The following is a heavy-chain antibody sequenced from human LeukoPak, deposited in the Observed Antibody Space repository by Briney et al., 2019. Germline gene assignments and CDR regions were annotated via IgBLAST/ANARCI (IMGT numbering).Heavy chain of an antibody. D-gene: IGHD1-1*01. CDR3: ARLEEGVDY. V-gene: IGHV4-39*01. CDR2: IYYSGST. J-gene: IGHJ4*02. Sequence: SETLSLTCTVSGGSISSSSYYWGWIRQPPGKGLEWIGSIYYSGSTYYNPSLKSQVTISVDTSKNQFSLKLSSVTAADTAVYYCARLEEGVDYWGQGTLVTVSS. CDR1: GGSISSSSYY.